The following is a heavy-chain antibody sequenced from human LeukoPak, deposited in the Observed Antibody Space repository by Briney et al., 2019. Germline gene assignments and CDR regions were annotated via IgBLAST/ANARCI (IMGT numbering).Heavy chain of an antibody. CDR2: IKSKTDGGTT. CDR3: TTVWSTYQYYYDSSGYYRFDY. J-gene: IGHJ4*02. CDR1: GFTFSNAW. D-gene: IGHD3-22*01. V-gene: IGHV3-15*01. Sequence: GGSLRLSCAASGFTFSNAWMSWVRQAPGKGLEWVGRIKSKTDGGTTDYAAPVKGRFTISRDDSKNTLYLQMNSLKTEDTAVYYCTTVWSTYQYYYDSSGYYRFDYWGQGTLVTVSS.